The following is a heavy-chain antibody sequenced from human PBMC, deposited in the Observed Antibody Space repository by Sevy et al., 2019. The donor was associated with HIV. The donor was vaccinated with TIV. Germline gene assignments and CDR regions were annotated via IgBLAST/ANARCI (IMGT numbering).Heavy chain of an antibody. CDR3: ARGDYYGSLYYFDY. CDR2: ISSGSSYI. J-gene: IGHJ4*02. Sequence: GGSLRLSCAASGFTFSNYFINWVRQAPGKGLEWVSSISSGSSYIFYADSVKGRFTISRDNAKNSLYLHMNSLRAEDRDVYYCARGDYYGSLYYFDYWGPGTLVTVSS. D-gene: IGHD3-10*01. CDR1: GFTFSNYF. V-gene: IGHV3-21*01.